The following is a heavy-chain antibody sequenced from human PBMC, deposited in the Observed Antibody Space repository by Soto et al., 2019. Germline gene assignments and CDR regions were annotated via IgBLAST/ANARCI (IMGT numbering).Heavy chain of an antibody. V-gene: IGHV3-7*01. J-gene: IGHJ4*02. CDR3: SRSLNS. Sequence: LRLSCAASGFTFSSFWMDWVRQPPGEGLEWVANISPDGSEKHYVDSVKGRFTISRDNARNSLYLQMRSLTAEDSALYYCSRSLNSWGQGTRVTVSS. CDR1: GFTFSSFW. CDR2: ISPDGSEK.